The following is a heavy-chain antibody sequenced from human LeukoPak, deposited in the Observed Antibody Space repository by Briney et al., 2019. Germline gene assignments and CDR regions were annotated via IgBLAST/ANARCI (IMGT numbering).Heavy chain of an antibody. V-gene: IGHV3-7*03. CDR1: GFTFSNYW. Sequence: GGSLRLSCAASGFTFSNYWMSWVRQAPGKGLEWVAYIKQDGSEKYYADSVKGRFTISRDNAKNTLYLQMNSLRAEDTAVYYCAKAKYYYDSSVGYWGQGTLVTVSS. J-gene: IGHJ4*02. CDR3: AKAKYYYDSSVGY. CDR2: IKQDGSEK. D-gene: IGHD3-22*01.